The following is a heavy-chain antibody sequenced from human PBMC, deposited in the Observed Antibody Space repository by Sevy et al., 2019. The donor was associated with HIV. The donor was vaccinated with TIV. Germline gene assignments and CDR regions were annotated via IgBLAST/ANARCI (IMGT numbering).Heavy chain of an antibody. D-gene: IGHD6-6*01. CDR2: IKEDGSGR. CDR3: ARLYSSSSGRGLDN. J-gene: IGHJ4*02. CDR1: GFTFGSYW. V-gene: IGHV3-7*01. Sequence: GESLKISCAASGFTFGSYWMTWVRQAPGKGLEWVANIKEDGSGRVYVDSVRGRFTVSRDNAKKTLYQQMNNFRGEDTALYYCARLYSSSSGRGLDNWGQGALVTVSS.